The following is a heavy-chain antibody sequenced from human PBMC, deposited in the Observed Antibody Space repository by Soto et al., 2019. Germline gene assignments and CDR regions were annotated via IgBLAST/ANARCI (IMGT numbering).Heavy chain of an antibody. CDR3: ARGVYGSGNYYTGPSAFDI. CDR1: GGTLSDHG. CDR2: TIPVFNTA. J-gene: IGHJ3*02. D-gene: IGHD3-10*01. Sequence: QVQLEQSGAEVKKPGYSVKVSCKASGGTLSDHGVAWLRQAPGQGLEWMGGTIPVFNTAKYAQKLQGRVTVTANKFTNIAYMELSSLRSEDTAFYFCARGVYGSGNYYTGPSAFDIWGQGTMVSVSS. V-gene: IGHV1-69*06.